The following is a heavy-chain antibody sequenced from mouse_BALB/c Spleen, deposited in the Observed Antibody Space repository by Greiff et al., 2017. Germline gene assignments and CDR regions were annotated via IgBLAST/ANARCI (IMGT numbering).Heavy chain of an antibody. V-gene: IGHV5-6-5*01. J-gene: IGHJ2*01. D-gene: IGHD1-1*01. CDR2: ISSGGST. CDR3: ARGVTTGFDY. CDR1: GFTFSSYA. Sequence: EVKLMESGGGLVKPGGSLKLSCAASGFTFSSYAMSWVRQTPEKRLEWVASISSGGSTYYPDSVKGRFTISRDNARNILYLQMSSLRSEDTAMYYCARGVTTGFDYWGQGTTLTVSS.